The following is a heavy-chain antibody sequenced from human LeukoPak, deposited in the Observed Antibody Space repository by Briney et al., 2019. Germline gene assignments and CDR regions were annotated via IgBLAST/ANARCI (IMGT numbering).Heavy chain of an antibody. D-gene: IGHD3-3*01. V-gene: IGHV4-31*03. J-gene: IGHJ4*02. Sequence: SETLSLTCTVSGGPISSGGYYWSWIRQHPGKGLEWIGYIYYSGSTYYNPSLKSRVTISVDTSKNQFSLKLSSVTAADTAVYYCARVTKNFWSGYRFFHPDYWGQGTLVTVSS. CDR2: IYYSGST. CDR3: ARVTKNFWSGYRFFHPDY. CDR1: GGPISSGGYY.